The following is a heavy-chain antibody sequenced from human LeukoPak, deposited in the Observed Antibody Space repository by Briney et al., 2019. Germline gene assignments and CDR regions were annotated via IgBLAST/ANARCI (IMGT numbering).Heavy chain of an antibody. CDR3: ARGEYEDLVDN. CDR1: GGSISDYY. V-gene: IGHV4-59*01. D-gene: IGHD1-26*01. Sequence: SETLSLTCTVSGGSISDYYWSWIRQSPVRGLEWIGYLYYSGNTNYNPSLKGRLTTSRDMGKNQFSLKLSSVTSADTAVYYCARGEYEDLVDNWGQGTLVTVSS. CDR2: LYYSGNT. J-gene: IGHJ4*02.